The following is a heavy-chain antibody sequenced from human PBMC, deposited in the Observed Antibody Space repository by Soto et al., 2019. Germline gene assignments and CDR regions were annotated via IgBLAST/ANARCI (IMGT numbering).Heavy chain of an antibody. J-gene: IGHJ4*02. Sequence: EVKLVESGGGLVQPGGSLRLSCAASGVTVSNNYMTWVRQAPGKGLELVSSIYSTGNTFYADSVKGRFTISRDNSKNTLYRQMNSLRVEDTAVYYCARNVPVTTLGYWGQGTRVTVSS. CDR1: GVTVSNNY. CDR2: IYSTGNT. CDR3: ARNVPVTTLGY. D-gene: IGHD4-17*01. V-gene: IGHV3-66*01.